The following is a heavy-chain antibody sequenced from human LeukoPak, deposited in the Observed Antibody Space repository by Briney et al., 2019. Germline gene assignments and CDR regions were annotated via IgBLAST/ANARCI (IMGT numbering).Heavy chain of an antibody. CDR3: ARERRYFDWIPDGMDV. D-gene: IGHD3-9*01. Sequence: GGSLRLSCVASRFNFNTYGMQWVRQAPGKGLEWVAVMWYDGSNEYYADSVKGRFTISRDNSKNTLYLQMNSLRVEDTAVYYCARERRYFDWIPDGMDVWGQGTTVTVSS. V-gene: IGHV3-33*01. J-gene: IGHJ6*02. CDR2: MWYDGSNE. CDR1: RFNFNTYG.